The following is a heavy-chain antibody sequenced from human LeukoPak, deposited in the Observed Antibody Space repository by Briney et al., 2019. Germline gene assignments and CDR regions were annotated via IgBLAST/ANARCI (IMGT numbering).Heavy chain of an antibody. CDR3: ARDYCSGGSCSTYNWFDP. V-gene: IGHV1-18*01. D-gene: IGHD2-15*01. CDR1: GYTFTSYG. J-gene: IGHJ5*02. CDR2: ISAYNGNT. Sequence: ASVKVSCKACGYTFTSYGISWVRQAPGQGLEWMGWISAYNGNTNYAQKLQGRVTMTTDTSASTAYMELRSLRSDDTAVYYCARDYCSGGSCSTYNWFDPWGQGTLVTVSS.